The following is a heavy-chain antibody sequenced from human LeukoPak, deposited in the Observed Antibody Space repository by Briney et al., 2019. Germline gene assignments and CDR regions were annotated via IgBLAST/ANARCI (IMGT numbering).Heavy chain of an antibody. CDR1: GFTFSDYY. D-gene: IGHD2-2*01. CDR2: ISSSATTI. J-gene: IGHJ4*02. CDR3: AKDRRGGPSDY. Sequence: GGSLRLSCAASGFTFSDYYMSWIRQAPGKGLEWVSYISSSATTIYYADSVKGRFTISRDNAKNSLYLQMNSLTAEDTAVYYCAKDRRGGPSDYWGQGTLVTVSS. V-gene: IGHV3-11*04.